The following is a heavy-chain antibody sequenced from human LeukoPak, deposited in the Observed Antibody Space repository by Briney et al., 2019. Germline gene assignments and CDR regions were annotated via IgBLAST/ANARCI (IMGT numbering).Heavy chain of an antibody. Sequence: ASVKVSCKASGYTFTGYYMHWVRQAPGQGLEWMGWINPNSGGTNYAQKFQGWVTMTRDTSISTAYMELSRLRSDDTAVYYCARESRIIPNAFDIWGQGTMVTVSS. V-gene: IGHV1-2*04. CDR3: ARESRIIPNAFDI. CDR2: INPNSGGT. D-gene: IGHD3-16*01. CDR1: GYTFTGYY. J-gene: IGHJ3*02.